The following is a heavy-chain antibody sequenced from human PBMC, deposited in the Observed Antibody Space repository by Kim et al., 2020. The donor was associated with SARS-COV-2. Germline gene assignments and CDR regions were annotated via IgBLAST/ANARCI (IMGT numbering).Heavy chain of an antibody. D-gene: IGHD6-13*01. J-gene: IGHJ6*02. V-gene: IGHV3-23*01. CDR3: AKDLGEQPPYYYGMDV. CDR1: GFTFSSYA. Sequence: GGSLRLSCAASGFTFSSYAMSWVRQAPGKGLEWVSAISGSGGSTYYADSVKGRFTISRDNSKNTLYLQMNSLRAEDTAVYYCAKDLGEQPPYYYGMDVWGQGTTVTVSS. CDR2: ISGSGGST.